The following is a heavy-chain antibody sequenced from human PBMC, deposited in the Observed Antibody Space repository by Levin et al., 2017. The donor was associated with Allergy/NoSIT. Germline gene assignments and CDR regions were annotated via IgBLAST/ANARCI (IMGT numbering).Heavy chain of an antibody. CDR1: GYTFTNYG. D-gene: IGHD2-2*01. V-gene: IGHV1-18*01. CDR2: SSTYNSNT. Sequence: GESLKISCKASGYTFTNYGISWVRQAPGQGLEWMGWSSTYNSNTNYAQKLQGRVTMTTDTSTSTAYMELRSLRSDDTAMYYCARVSLYQLLSPNWFGPWGQGTLVTVSS. CDR3: ARVSLYQLLSPNWFGP. J-gene: IGHJ5*02.